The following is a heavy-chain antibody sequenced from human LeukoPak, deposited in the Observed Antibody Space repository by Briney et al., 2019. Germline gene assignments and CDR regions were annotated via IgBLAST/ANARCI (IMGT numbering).Heavy chain of an antibody. D-gene: IGHD6-19*01. J-gene: IGHJ5*02. CDR1: GGSFSGYY. Sequence: KSSETLSLTCAVYGGSFSGYYWSWIRQPPGKGLEWIGEINHSGSTNYNPSLKSRVTISVDTSKNQFSLKLSSVTAADTAVYYCARVGWAVNWFDPWGQGTLVTVFS. V-gene: IGHV4-34*01. CDR2: INHSGST. CDR3: ARVGWAVNWFDP.